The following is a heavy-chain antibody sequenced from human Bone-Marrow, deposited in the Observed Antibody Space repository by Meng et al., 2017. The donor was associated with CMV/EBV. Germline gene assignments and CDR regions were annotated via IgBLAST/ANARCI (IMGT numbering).Heavy chain of an antibody. CDR1: GFTFSSYE. V-gene: IGHV3-48*03. J-gene: IGHJ6*02. CDR3: ARDRLSGSSSWYWISTNGTYYYYGMDV. D-gene: IGHD6-13*01. Sequence: GESLKISCAASGFTFSSYEMNWVRQAPGKGLEWVSYISSSGSTIYYADSVKGRFTISRDNAKNSLYLQMNSLRAEDTAVYYCARDRLSGSSSWYWISTNGTYYYYGMDVWGQGTTVTVSS. CDR2: ISSSGSTI.